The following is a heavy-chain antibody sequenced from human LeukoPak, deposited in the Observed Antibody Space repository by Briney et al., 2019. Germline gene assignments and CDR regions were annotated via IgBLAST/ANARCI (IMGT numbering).Heavy chain of an antibody. CDR2: IHSSGST. Sequence: SETLSLTCTVSGGSLSGHFWSWFRRPPGEGLGSIGYIHSSGSTNYNPSYKSRVTVSLEMSKNQFSLSLSSVTAADTAVYYCARDPGDTDWYNFDFWGQGILVTVSS. CDR3: ARDPGDTDWYNFDF. V-gene: IGHV4-59*11. J-gene: IGHJ4*02. CDR1: GGSLSGHF. D-gene: IGHD3-9*01.